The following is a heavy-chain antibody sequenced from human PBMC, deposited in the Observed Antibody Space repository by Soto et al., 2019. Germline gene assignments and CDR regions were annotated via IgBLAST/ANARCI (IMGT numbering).Heavy chain of an antibody. CDR1: GGSISSYY. J-gene: IGHJ5*02. CDR2: IYYSGST. D-gene: IGHD3-22*01. Sequence: SETLSLTCTVSGGSISSYYWSWIRQPPGKGLEWIGYIYYSGSTNYNPSLKSRVTISVDTSKNQFSLKLSSVTAADTAVYYCARDFHYYDSSGYYHGWFDPWGQGTLVTVS. CDR3: ARDFHYYDSSGYYHGWFDP. V-gene: IGHV4-59*01.